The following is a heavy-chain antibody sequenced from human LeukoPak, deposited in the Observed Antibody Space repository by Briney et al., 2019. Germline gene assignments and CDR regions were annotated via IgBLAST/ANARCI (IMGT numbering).Heavy chain of an antibody. D-gene: IGHD3-3*01. J-gene: IGHJ4*02. Sequence: ASVKVSCKASGGTFSSYAISWVRQAPGQGLEWMGGIIPIFGTATYAQKFQGRVTITTDESTSTAYMELSSLRSEDTAVYYCARGVLRFLEWLPYYFDYWGQGTLVTVSS. CDR3: ARGVLRFLEWLPYYFDY. CDR1: GGTFSSYA. CDR2: IIPIFGTA. V-gene: IGHV1-69*05.